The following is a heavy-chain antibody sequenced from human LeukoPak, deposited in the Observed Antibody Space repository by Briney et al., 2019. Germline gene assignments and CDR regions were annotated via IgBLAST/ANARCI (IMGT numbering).Heavy chain of an antibody. CDR2: ISAYNGNT. CDR3: GRENFASETYYCDY. V-gene: IGHV1-18*01. J-gene: IGHJ4*02. Sequence: ASVKVSCKASGYIFTRYGVTWVRQAPGQGLERMGWISAYNGNTKYEEKVQDRVTMTTDTSTNTVYMELRSLRSDDSAVYYCGRENFASETYYCDYWGQGTQVTVSS. D-gene: IGHD3-10*01. CDR1: GYIFTRYG.